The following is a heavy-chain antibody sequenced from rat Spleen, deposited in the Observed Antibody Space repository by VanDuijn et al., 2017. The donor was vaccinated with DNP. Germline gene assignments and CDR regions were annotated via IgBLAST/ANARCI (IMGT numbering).Heavy chain of an antibody. Sequence: QVQLKESGPGLVQPSQTLSLTCTVSGYSLTSYGVSWARQPPGKGLEWIATISSGGDTDYNSALKSRLSISRDTSKNQVFLKMDSVQSEDTAMYFCARHPDYWGQGVMVTVSS. J-gene: IGHJ2*01. V-gene: IGHV2S12*01. D-gene: IGHD3-1*01. CDR2: ISSGGDT. CDR3: ARHPDY. CDR1: GYSLTSYG.